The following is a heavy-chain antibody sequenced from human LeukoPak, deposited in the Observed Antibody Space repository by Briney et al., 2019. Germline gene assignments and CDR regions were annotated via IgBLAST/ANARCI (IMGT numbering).Heavy chain of an antibody. V-gene: IGHV3-7*01. CDR3: ARDGGHSTDFDY. Sequence: PGGSLRLSCGASGFIFSRHWMSWVRQAPGKGPEWVANIKQDGSERYYVGSVKGRFTISRDKAKNLLYLQMNSLRAEDTALYYCARDGGHSTDFDYWGQGTLVTVSS. CDR1: GFIFSRHW. D-gene: IGHD2/OR15-2a*01. CDR2: IKQDGSER. J-gene: IGHJ4*02.